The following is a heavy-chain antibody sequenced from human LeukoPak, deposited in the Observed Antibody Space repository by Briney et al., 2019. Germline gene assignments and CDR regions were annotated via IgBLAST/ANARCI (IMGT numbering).Heavy chain of an antibody. Sequence: GGSLRLSCAVSGFTFSSYAMHWVRQAPGKGLEWVAVISYDGSNKYYADSVKGRFTISRDNAKNTIYLQMNSLRAEDTAVYYCARDWSYSFDYWGQGTVVTVSS. D-gene: IGHD1-26*01. V-gene: IGHV3-30*04. CDR2: ISYDGSNK. CDR3: ARDWSYSFDY. J-gene: IGHJ4*02. CDR1: GFTFSSYA.